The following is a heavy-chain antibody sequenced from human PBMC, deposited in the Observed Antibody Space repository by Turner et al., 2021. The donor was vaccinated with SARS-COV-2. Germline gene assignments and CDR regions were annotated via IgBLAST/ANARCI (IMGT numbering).Heavy chain of an antibody. D-gene: IGHD3-10*01. CDR1: GFTVSSNY. CDR2: INSDGST. V-gene: IGHV3-53*01. CDR3: ARDRGGYSDY. J-gene: IGHJ4*02. Sequence: EVQRVDSGGGLFRPGGPLRLSCAASGFTVSSNYMSWVRQAPGKGLEWVSVINSDGSTDYGDSVKGRLTISRNKTKNTLYLQMNRLSAEDTAVYYCARDRGGYSDYWGQGTLVTVSS.